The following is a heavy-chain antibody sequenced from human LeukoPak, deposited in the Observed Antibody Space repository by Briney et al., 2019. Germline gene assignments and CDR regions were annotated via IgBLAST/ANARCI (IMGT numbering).Heavy chain of an antibody. Sequence: GGSLRLSCAASVFTFKNYAISWVRQAPGKGLEWVSDISASGGSTDYADSVKGRFTISRDNSKNTLHLQMNSLRAEDTAIYYCAKALSDFWGAHYEWGQGTLVTVSS. CDR1: VFTFKNYA. CDR2: ISASGGST. CDR3: AKALSDFWGAHYE. J-gene: IGHJ4*02. V-gene: IGHV3-23*01. D-gene: IGHD3-3*01.